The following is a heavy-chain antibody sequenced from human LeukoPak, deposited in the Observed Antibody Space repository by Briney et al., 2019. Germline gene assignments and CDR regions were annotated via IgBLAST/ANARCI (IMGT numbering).Heavy chain of an antibody. CDR3: ARTEGTVAYDS. D-gene: IGHD4-23*01. Sequence: PGGSLRLSCAASGFTFSSYWMHWVRQAPGKGLVWVSRINSDGSGTICADSVRGRFTISRDNAKNTLYLQVNSLRAEDTAVYYCARTEGTVAYDSWGQGTLVTVSS. V-gene: IGHV3-74*01. J-gene: IGHJ5*01. CDR1: GFTFSSYW. CDR2: INSDGSGT.